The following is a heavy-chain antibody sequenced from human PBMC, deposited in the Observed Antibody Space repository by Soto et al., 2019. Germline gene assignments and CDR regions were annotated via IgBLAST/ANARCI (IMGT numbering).Heavy chain of an antibody. V-gene: IGHV4-59*12. J-gene: IGHJ4*02. CDR3: AREVPRYYDSSGHTSYFDY. Sequence: TSETLSLTCTVSGGSISSYYWSWIRQPPGKGLEWIGYIYYSGSTYYNPSLKSRVTISVDTSKNQFSLKLSSVTAADTAVYYCAREVPRYYDSSGHTSYFDYWGQGTLVTVSS. D-gene: IGHD3-22*01. CDR2: IYYSGST. CDR1: GGSISSYY.